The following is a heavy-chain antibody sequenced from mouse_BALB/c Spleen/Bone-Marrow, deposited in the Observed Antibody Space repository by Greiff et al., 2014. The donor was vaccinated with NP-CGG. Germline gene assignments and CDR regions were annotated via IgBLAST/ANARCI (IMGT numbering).Heavy chain of an antibody. CDR2: IDPANGNT. J-gene: IGHJ4*01. D-gene: IGHD4-1*01. Sequence: VQLQQSGAELVKPGASVKLSCTASGFNIKDTYMHWVKQRPEQGLEWIGRIDPANGNTKYDPKFQGKATITADTSSNTAYLQLSSLISEDTAVYYCARWEYYAMDDWGQGTSVTVSS. CDR1: GFNIKDTY. CDR3: ARWEYYAMDD. V-gene: IGHV14-3*02.